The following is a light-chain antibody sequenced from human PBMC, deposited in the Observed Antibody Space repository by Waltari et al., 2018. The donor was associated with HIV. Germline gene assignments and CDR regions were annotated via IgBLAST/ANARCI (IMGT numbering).Light chain of an antibody. J-gene: IGLJ2*01. CDR3: ASWDDILSSVI. Sequence: HSVLTQPPSASGPPGQGVPFSCSGGGTKLGVNFVYWYPHLPGPAPQLLIPKTNQRPSGVPDRFAGSKSGSSASLTISGLRSEDEAVYYCASWDDILSSVIFGGGTKVTVL. CDR2: KTN. CDR1: GTKLGVNF. V-gene: IGLV1-47*01.